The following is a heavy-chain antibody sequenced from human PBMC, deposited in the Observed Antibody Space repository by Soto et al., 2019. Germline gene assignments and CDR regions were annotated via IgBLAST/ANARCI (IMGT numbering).Heavy chain of an antibody. D-gene: IGHD6-19*01. CDR1: GLTIRSYA. V-gene: IGHV3-30-3*01. CDR3: ARDRAVAAPNWFDP. J-gene: IGHJ5*02. CDR2: ISYDGSKK. Sequence: QVQLVESGGGVVQPGRSLRLSCAASGLTIRSYAMHWVRQAPGKGLEWVAVISYDGSKKFHADAVKGRFTISRDNSKNTLYLQMNSLRAYDTAVYYFARDRAVAAPNWFDPWGQGTLVTVSS.